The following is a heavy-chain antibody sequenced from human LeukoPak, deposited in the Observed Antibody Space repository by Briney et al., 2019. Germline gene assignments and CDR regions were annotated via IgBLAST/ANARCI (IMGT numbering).Heavy chain of an antibody. V-gene: IGHV3-30*02. CDR3: AKSPMTSVNYVDF. J-gene: IGHJ1*01. D-gene: IGHD3-16*01. CDR1: GFTFSSYG. Sequence: GGALRLSCAASGFTFSSYGLHWVRQAPGKGLEWVAFIRFDGSNKYHADSVKGRFTISRDNSKNTLSLQMNSLRGEDTAVYYCAKSPMTSVNYVDFWGQGTLVTVSS. CDR2: IRFDGSNK.